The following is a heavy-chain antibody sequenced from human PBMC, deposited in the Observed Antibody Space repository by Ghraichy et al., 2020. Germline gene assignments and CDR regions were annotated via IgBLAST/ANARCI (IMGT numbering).Heavy chain of an antibody. V-gene: IGHV4-34*01. J-gene: IGHJ6*02. D-gene: IGHD3-22*01. CDR1: GVSLSGYY. CDR2: ITHSGGP. Sequence: SETLSLTCAVYGVSLSGYYWTWIRQPPGKGLEWIGQITHSGGPTYNSSLKSRVTISVETSKRHFSLKLSSVTAADTAVYYCARATVRDGMDVWGQGTTVTVSS. CDR3: ARATVRDGMDV.